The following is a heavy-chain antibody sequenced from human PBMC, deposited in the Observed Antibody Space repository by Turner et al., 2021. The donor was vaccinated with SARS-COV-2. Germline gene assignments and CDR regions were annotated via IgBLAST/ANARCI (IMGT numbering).Heavy chain of an antibody. V-gene: IGHV3-33*01. CDR3: AREGGYRDYYDSSGYNGMDV. Sequence: QVQLVESGGGVVQPGRSLRLSCSASGFTSSSHGMHWVRQAAGKGLEWVAVIWYDGSNKDYADSVKGRFTISRDNSKNTLYLQMNSLRAEDTAVYYCAREGGYRDYYDSSGYNGMDVWGQGTTVTVSS. D-gene: IGHD3-22*01. J-gene: IGHJ6*02. CDR2: IWYDGSNK. CDR1: GFTSSSHG.